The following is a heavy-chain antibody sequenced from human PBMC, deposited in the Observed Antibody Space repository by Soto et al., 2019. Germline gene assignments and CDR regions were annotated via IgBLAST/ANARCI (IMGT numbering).Heavy chain of an antibody. D-gene: IGHD2-2*02. Sequence: GGSLRLSCAVSGFSFRSSPMSWVRRAPGKGLEWVSGINGGDDSKHYAESVKGRFTITRDNSKNTLYLQMNSLRAEDTAVYYCAKFGEYIVGVHAALHDYSGQGTLVTVSS. CDR2: INGGDDSK. CDR3: AKFGEYIVGVHAALHDY. J-gene: IGHJ4*02. CDR1: GFSFRSSP. V-gene: IGHV3-23*01.